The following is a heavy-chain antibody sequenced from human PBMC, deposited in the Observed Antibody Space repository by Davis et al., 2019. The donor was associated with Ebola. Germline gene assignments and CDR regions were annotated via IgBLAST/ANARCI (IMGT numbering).Heavy chain of an antibody. CDR3: ARDRVVVVPAATDY. V-gene: IGHV3-11*04. Sequence: PGGSLRLSCAASGFTFSDYYMTWIRQAPGKGLEWVSYISTSGTTIHYADSVKGRFTISRDNSKNTLYLQMNSLRAEDTAVYYCARDRVVVVPAATDYWGQGTLVTVSS. D-gene: IGHD2-2*01. CDR2: ISTSGTTI. CDR1: GFTFSDYY. J-gene: IGHJ4*02.